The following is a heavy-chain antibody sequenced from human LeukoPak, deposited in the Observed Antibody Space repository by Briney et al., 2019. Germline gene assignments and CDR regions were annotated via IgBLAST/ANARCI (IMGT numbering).Heavy chain of an antibody. J-gene: IGHJ4*02. Sequence: GGSLRLSCAASGFSFSGYDIHWVRQAPGKGLEWVAFISSDGKKKYYADSVKGRFTISRDNSKNTLYLQMNSLRAEDTAVYYCAKAGDYVYYYFDYWGQGTLVTVSS. V-gene: IGHV3-30*04. CDR3: AKAGDYVYYYFDY. CDR2: ISSDGKKK. CDR1: GFSFSGYD. D-gene: IGHD4-17*01.